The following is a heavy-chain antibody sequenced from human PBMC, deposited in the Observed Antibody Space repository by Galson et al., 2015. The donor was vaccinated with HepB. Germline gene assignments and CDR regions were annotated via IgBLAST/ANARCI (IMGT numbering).Heavy chain of an antibody. J-gene: IGHJ6*02. CDR2: INPNSGGT. Sequence: SVKVSCKASGYRITGYYMHWVRQAPGLGLEWMGRINPNSGGTNYAQKFQGRVTMTRDTSINTAYMELSRLRSDDTAVYFCARVLRFFDWSGHYGMDVWGQGATVTVSS. D-gene: IGHD3-9*01. CDR1: GYRITGYY. V-gene: IGHV1-2*06. CDR3: ARVLRFFDWSGHYGMDV.